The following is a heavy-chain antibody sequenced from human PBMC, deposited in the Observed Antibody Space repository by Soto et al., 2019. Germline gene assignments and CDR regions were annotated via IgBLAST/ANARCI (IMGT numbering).Heavy chain of an antibody. CDR1: GGSFSGYY. CDR3: AAGGRLPRSY. J-gene: IGHJ4*02. Sequence: PSETLSLTCAVYGGSFSGYYWTWIRQPPGTGLEWIGEINHSGSTNYNPSLKSRVTISVDRSKNQFSLKLSSVTAADTAVYYCAAGGRLPRSYWGQGTLVTVSS. V-gene: IGHV4-34*01. D-gene: IGHD6-25*01. CDR2: INHSGST.